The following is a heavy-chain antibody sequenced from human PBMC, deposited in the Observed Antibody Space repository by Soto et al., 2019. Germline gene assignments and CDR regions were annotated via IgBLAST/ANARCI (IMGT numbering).Heavy chain of an antibody. D-gene: IGHD3-10*02. V-gene: IGHV1-2*02. Sequence: QVQLVQSGAEVKEPGDSVRVSCEASGYTFTAYHIHWVRQAPGQGLEWMGWINPKFGDTTYAQDLQGRVSMTRDMSISTGYMELSRLTSDDTAIYYCARNMDYYYGRGSGNGHGVWGQGTTVTVFS. CDR1: GYTFTAYH. CDR3: ARNMDYYYGRGSGNGHGV. J-gene: IGHJ6*02. CDR2: INPKFGDT.